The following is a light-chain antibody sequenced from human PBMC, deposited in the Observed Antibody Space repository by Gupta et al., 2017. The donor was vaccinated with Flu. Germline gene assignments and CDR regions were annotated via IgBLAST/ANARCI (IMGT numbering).Light chain of an antibody. Sequence: GERATLSCRASQSVGSNLAWYQQKPGQAPRLLMFDVSTRATGFPARFSGSGSGTDFTLIISSLQSEDFAVYYCQQYNIWPATFGGGTKVEIK. V-gene: IGKV3-15*01. CDR3: QQYNIWPAT. CDR2: DVS. CDR1: QSVGSN. J-gene: IGKJ4*01.